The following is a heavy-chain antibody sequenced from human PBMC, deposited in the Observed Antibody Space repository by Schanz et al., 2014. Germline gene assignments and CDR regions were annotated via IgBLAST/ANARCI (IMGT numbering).Heavy chain of an antibody. D-gene: IGHD1-26*01. CDR3: ARERPRKGDFDY. CDR1: GYTFTDYY. V-gene: IGHV1-46*01. CDR2: IFFNDGGT. J-gene: IGHJ4*02. Sequence: QVQLVQSGAEVKEPGASVKLSCKSSGYTFTDYYMQWVRQAPGQGLEWLGTIFFNDGGTHSAEKFQGRIIMTRDTSTSTVYLDLSSLRSEDTAVYYCARERPRKGDFDYWGQGTLVTVSS.